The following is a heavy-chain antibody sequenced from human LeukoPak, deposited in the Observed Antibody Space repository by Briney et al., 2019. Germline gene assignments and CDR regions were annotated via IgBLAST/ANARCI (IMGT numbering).Heavy chain of an antibody. J-gene: IGHJ4*02. V-gene: IGHV3-48*01. CDR1: GFTFSSYS. CDR3: ATYPLNYYGSGSYYF. Sequence: GWSLRLSCAASGFTFSSYSMNWVRQAPGKGLEWVSYISSSSSTIYYADSVKGRFTISRDNAKNPLYLQMNSLRAEDTAVYYCATYPLNYYGSGSYYFWGQGTLVTVSS. D-gene: IGHD3-10*01. CDR2: ISSSSSTI.